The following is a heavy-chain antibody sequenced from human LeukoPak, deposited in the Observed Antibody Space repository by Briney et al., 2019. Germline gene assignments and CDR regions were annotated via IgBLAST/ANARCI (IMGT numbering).Heavy chain of an antibody. D-gene: IGHD5-18*01. CDR3: ARGGYSYGEDYWFDP. CDR2: INPSGGST. CDR1: GYTFTSYY. Sequence: ASVKVSCKASGYTFTSYYMHWVRQAPGQGLEWMGIINPSGGSTSYAQKFQGRVTVTRDTSTSTVYMELSSLRSEDTAVYYCARGGYSYGEDYWFDPWGQGTLVTVSS. V-gene: IGHV1-46*01. J-gene: IGHJ5*02.